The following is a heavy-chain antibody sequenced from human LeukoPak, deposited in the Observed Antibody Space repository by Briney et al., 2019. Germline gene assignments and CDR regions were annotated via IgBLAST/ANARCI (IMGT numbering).Heavy chain of an antibody. CDR3: ASNVRPKSLWIQLWLPFTPHYYFDY. CDR2: ISAYNGNT. CDR1: GYTFTSYG. D-gene: IGHD5-18*01. Sequence: ASVKVSCKASGYTFTSYGISWVRQAPGQGLEWMGWISAYNGNTNYAQKFQGRVTMTTDTSTSTAYMQLRGLRSDDTAVYYCASNVRPKSLWIQLWLPFTPHYYFDYWGQGTLVTVSS. J-gene: IGHJ4*02. V-gene: IGHV1-18*01.